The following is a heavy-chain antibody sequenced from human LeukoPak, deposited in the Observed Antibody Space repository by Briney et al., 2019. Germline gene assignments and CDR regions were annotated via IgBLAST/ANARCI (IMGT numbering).Heavy chain of an antibody. CDR3: ARDRTPLIVVIPAAILAS. V-gene: IGHV1-2*02. J-gene: IGHJ5*02. Sequence: GASVKVSCKTSGYTFTGQYMHWVRQAPGQGPEWMGWINPNSGGTYYAQKFQGRVTMTTDTSISTGYMELSRLRSDDTAVYYCARDRTPLIVVIPAAILASWGRGTLVTVSS. CDR1: GYTFTGQY. CDR2: INPNSGGT. D-gene: IGHD2-2*01.